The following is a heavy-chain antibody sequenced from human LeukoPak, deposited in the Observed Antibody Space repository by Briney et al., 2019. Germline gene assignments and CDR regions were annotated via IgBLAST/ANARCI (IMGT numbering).Heavy chain of an antibody. Sequence: GGSLRLSCAAAGFTFSSYSMNWVRQAPGKVLEWVASISSISYIYYPDSVKGRFTISRDKAKTSLYLQMNSLRAEDKAVYSCARVGSGSSSYGYYYMDVWGKGTTVTVSS. CDR2: ISSISYI. CDR1: GFTFSSYS. J-gene: IGHJ6*03. V-gene: IGHV3-21*01. CDR3: ARVGSGSSSYGYYYMDV. D-gene: IGHD6-6*01.